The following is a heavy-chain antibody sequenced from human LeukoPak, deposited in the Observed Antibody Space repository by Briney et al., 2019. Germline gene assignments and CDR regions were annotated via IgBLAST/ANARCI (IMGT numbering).Heavy chain of an antibody. CDR2: IYTSGST. Sequence: PSETLSLTCTVSGGSISSYYWSWIRQPAGKGLEWIGRIYTSGSTNYNPSLKSRVTISVGTSKNQFSLKLSSVTAADTAVYYCARDPNYGDYLADWYFDLWGRGTLVTVSS. D-gene: IGHD4-17*01. CDR1: GGSISSYY. CDR3: ARDPNYGDYLADWYFDL. J-gene: IGHJ2*01. V-gene: IGHV4-4*07.